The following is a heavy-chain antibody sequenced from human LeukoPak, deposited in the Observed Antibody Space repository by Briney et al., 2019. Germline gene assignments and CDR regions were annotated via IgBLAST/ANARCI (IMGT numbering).Heavy chain of an antibody. V-gene: IGHV3-23*01. CDR1: GFTFSSYA. CDR2: ISGSGGSK. CDR3: ASDMATILSVDY. J-gene: IGHJ4*02. Sequence: GGSLRLSCAASGFTFSSYAMSWVRQAPGKGVEGVSAISGSGGSKYYADSVKGRFTISRDNSKNTLHLQMHSLRAEDTAVYYCASDMATILSVDYWGQGTLVTVSS. D-gene: IGHD5-24*01.